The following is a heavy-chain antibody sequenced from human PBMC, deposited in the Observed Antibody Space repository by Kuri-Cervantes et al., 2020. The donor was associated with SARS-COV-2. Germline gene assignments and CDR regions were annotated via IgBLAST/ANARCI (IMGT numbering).Heavy chain of an antibody. CDR1: GFTFSSYG. V-gene: IGHV3-30*02. J-gene: IGHJ3*02. CDR2: IRYDGSNR. CDR3: ATYCSSTSPEKTLETSAFDI. Sequence: GGSLRLSCAASGFTFSSYGMHRVRQAPGKGLEWVAFIRYDGSNRYYADSVKGRFTISRDNSKNTLYLPINSLRAEDTAVYYCATYCSSTSPEKTLETSAFDIWGQGTMVTVSS. D-gene: IGHD2-2*01.